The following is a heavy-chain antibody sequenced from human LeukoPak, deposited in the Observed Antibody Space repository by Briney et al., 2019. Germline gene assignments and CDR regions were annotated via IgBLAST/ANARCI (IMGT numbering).Heavy chain of an antibody. J-gene: IGHJ6*02. CDR3: ASRSGYDILTGDHYYYYGMDV. Sequence: ASVKVSCKASGYTFTSYDINWVRQATGQGLEWMGWMNPNSGNTGYAQKFQGRVTMTRNTSISTAYMELSSLRSDDTAVYYCASRSGYDILTGDHYYYYGMDVWGQGTTVTVSS. CDR2: MNPNSGNT. CDR1: GYTFTSYD. D-gene: IGHD3-9*01. V-gene: IGHV1-8*01.